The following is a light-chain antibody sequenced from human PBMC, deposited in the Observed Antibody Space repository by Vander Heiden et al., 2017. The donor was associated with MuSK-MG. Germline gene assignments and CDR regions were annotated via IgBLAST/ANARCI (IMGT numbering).Light chain of an antibody. CDR1: QGIGDD. CDR2: AIS. J-gene: IGKJ5*01. Sequence: DIHMPQSPSSLSASVGDRVTITCRASQGIGDDLGWYQQKPGKAPKRLIYAISSLQSGVPSRFSGSGSGTEFTLTISSLQPEDFATYYCLQHKSYPVTFGQGTRLEIK. V-gene: IGKV1-17*01. CDR3: LQHKSYPVT.